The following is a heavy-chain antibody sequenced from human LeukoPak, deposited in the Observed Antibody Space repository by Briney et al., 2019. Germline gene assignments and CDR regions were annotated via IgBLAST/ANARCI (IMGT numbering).Heavy chain of an antibody. D-gene: IGHD3-10*01. J-gene: IGHJ6*03. CDR2: IFYSGST. CDR1: GGSMNNYY. Sequence: SETLSLTCTVSGGSMNNYYWNWIRQPPGKGLEWIGSIFYSGSTNYNPSLKSRVTISIDTSKNQFSLNLSSVTAADTAVYYCARVSEKAVSRNYHYNMDVWAKGTTVTVSS. V-gene: IGHV4-59*01. CDR3: ARVSEKAVSRNYHYNMDV.